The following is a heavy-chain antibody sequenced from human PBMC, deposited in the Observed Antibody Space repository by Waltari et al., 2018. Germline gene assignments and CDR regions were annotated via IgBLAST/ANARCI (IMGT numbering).Heavy chain of an antibody. Sequence: EVQLVQSGAEVKKPGATVKISCKASGYTFTDYYMHWVQQAPGKGLEWRGRVDHEDGEQIYAAKFQGRVTITADTSTDTAYMERSSLRSEDTAVYYCEVGARNGAFDYWGQGTLVTVSS. CDR3: EVGARNGAFDY. CDR1: GYTFTDYY. CDR2: VDHEDGEQ. J-gene: IGHJ4*02. D-gene: IGHD1-26*01. V-gene: IGHV1-69-2*01.